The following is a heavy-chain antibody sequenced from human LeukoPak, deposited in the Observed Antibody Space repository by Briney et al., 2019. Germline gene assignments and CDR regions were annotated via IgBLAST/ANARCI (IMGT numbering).Heavy chain of an antibody. CDR1: GGSFSGYY. V-gene: IGHV4-34*01. D-gene: IGHD2-2*01. J-gene: IGHJ4*02. CDR2: INHSGST. Sequence: NPSETLSLTCAVYGGSFSGYYWSWIRQPPGKGLEWIGEINHSGSTNYNPSLKSRVTISVDTSKNQFSLKLSSVTAADTAVYYCARPPRYCSSTSCYFGYWGQGTLVTVSS. CDR3: ARPPRYCSSTSCYFGY.